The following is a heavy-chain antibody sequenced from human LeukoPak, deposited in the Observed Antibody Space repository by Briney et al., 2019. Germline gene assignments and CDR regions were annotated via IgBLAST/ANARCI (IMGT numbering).Heavy chain of an antibody. CDR2: FDPEDGET. Sequence: ASVKVSCKVSGYTLTGLSMHWVRQAPGKGLEWMGGFDPEDGETIYAQKFQGRVTMTEDTSTDTAYMELSSLRSEDTAVYYCATTPTSGNLAYNYYGSGSYYNVFGYWGQGTLVTVSS. V-gene: IGHV1-24*01. CDR3: ATTPTSGNLAYNYYGSGSYYNVFGY. CDR1: GYTLTGLS. D-gene: IGHD3-10*01. J-gene: IGHJ4*02.